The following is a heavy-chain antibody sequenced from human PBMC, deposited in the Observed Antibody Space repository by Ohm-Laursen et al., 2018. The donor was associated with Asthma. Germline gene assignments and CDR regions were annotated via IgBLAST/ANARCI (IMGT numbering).Heavy chain of an antibody. CDR2: IYYSGIT. J-gene: IGHJ4*02. CDR1: GDSISSGNNY. CDR3: ARGTFYYESTGYYFFDH. Sequence: LSLTCTVSGDSISSGNNYWSWIRQLPGKGLEWIGYIYYSGITYSNPSLRSRVSISVDTSKNQFSLKLSPVTAADTAVYYCARGTFYYESTGYYFFDHWGQGALVTVSS. V-gene: IGHV4-31*03. D-gene: IGHD3-22*01.